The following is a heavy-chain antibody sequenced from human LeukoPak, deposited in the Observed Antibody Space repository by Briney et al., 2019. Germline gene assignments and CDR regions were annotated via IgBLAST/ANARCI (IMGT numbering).Heavy chain of an antibody. J-gene: IGHJ4*02. Sequence: PSETLSLTCAVYGGSFSGYYWSWIRQPPGKGLEWIGEINHSGSTNYNPSLKSRVTISVDTSKNQFSLKLSSVTAADTAVYYCARVEFCSSTSCHLTVDYWGQGTLVTVSS. CDR3: ARVEFCSSTSCHLTVDY. D-gene: IGHD2-2*01. CDR2: INHSGST. V-gene: IGHV4-34*01. CDR1: GGSFSGYY.